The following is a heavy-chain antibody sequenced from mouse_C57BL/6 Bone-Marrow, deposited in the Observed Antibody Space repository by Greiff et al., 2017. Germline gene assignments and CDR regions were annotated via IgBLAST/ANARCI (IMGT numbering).Heavy chain of an antibody. V-gene: IGHV1-50*01. Sequence: VKLQQPGAELVKPGASVKLSCKASGYTFTSYWMQWVKQRPGQGLEWIGEIDPSDSYTNDNQKFKGKATLTVDTSSRTAYMQLSSLTSEDSAVYYGARDYDEEYYVGYWGQGTTLTVSS. CDR1: GYTFTSYW. CDR2: IDPSDSYT. CDR3: ARDYDEEYYVGY. J-gene: IGHJ2*01. D-gene: IGHD2-4*01.